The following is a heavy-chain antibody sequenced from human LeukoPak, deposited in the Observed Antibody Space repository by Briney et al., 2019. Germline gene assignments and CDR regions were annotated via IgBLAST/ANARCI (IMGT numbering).Heavy chain of an antibody. CDR3: ARTPLDFYGSGSYYIRHFDD. CDR2: IVPLFGKV. D-gene: IGHD3-10*01. Sequence: SVKVSCNASGGTFSTHAIAWVRQAPGQGLERMGGIVPLFGKVDYVQKFQDRVTISADESTSTAHMELRSLRFEDTAVYYCARTPLDFYGSGSYYIRHFDDWGQGTLVTVST. CDR1: GGTFSTHA. V-gene: IGHV1-69*13. J-gene: IGHJ4*02.